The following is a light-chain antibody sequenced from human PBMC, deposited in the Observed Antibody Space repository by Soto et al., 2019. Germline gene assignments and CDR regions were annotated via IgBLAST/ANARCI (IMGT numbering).Light chain of an antibody. Sequence: QSVLTQPRSVSGSPGQSVTISCTGTSSDVGGYNYVSWYQQHPGKAPKLMIYDVSKRPSGVPDRFSGSKSGNTASLTISGLQAEDEADYHCCSYAGSYTLWVFGTGTKVTVL. J-gene: IGLJ1*01. CDR3: CSYAGSYTLWV. CDR1: SSDVGGYNY. CDR2: DVS. V-gene: IGLV2-11*01.